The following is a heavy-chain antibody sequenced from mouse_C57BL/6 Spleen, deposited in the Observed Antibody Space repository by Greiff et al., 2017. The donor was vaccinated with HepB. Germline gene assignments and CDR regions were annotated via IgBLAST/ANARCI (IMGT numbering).Heavy chain of an antibody. CDR2: ISSGSSTI. CDR1: GFTFSDYG. Sequence: DVMLVESGGGLVKPGGSLKLSCAASGFTFSDYGMHWVRQAPEKGLEWVAYISSGSSTIYYADTVKGRFTISRDNAKNTLFLQMTSLRSDDTAMYYCARHYDYDNYSIDYWGQGTSVTVSS. D-gene: IGHD2-4*01. CDR3: ARHYDYDNYSIDY. J-gene: IGHJ4*01. V-gene: IGHV5-17*01.